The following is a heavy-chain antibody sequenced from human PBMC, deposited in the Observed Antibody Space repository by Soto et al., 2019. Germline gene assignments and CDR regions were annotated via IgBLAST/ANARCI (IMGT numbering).Heavy chain of an antibody. J-gene: IGHJ3*02. D-gene: IGHD6-25*01. Sequence: QVQLVQSGAEVEKPGASVKISCKASGYSFTSQYVHWVRQAPGQGLEWMGIINPNGGSTTYAQKFQGRGAMTRDPATSKVYMGLSSPKSEDRAVYYCARGQGLRPGGGGTEPLDIWGQGTMVTVAS. V-gene: IGHV1-46*03. CDR1: GYSFTSQY. CDR3: ARGQGLRPGGGGTEPLDI. CDR2: INPNGGST.